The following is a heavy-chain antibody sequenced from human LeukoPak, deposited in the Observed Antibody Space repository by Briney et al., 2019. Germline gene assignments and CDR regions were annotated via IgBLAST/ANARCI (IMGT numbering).Heavy chain of an antibody. V-gene: IGHV3-15*01. J-gene: IGHJ4*02. Sequence: PGGSLRLSCAASGFTFTNAWMSWVRQAPGKGLEWVGRITKKTDGGAIDYAAPVKGRSTISRDDSKNTVYLLMNSLKIEDTAVYYCTTSYYDSSGFRAWGQGTLVTVSS. D-gene: IGHD3-22*01. CDR1: GFTFTNAW. CDR3: TTSYYDSSGFRA. CDR2: ITKKTDGGAI.